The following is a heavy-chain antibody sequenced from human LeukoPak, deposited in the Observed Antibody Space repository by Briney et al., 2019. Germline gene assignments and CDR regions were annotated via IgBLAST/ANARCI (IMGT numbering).Heavy chain of an antibody. V-gene: IGHV1-69*13. CDR1: GGTFSSYA. CDR3: ARGSRPTVTTIDYYYGMDV. CDR2: IIPIFGTA. Sequence: SVKVSYKASGGTFSSYAISWVRQAPGQGLEWMGGIIPIFGTANYAQKFQGRVTITADESTSTAYMELSSLRSEDTAVYYCARGSRPTVTTIDYYYGMDVWGQGTTVTVSS. D-gene: IGHD4-17*01. J-gene: IGHJ6*02.